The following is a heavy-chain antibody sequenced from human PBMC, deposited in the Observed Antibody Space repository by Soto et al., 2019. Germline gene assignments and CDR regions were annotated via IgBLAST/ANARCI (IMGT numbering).Heavy chain of an antibody. CDR1: GYTFTCYY. D-gene: IGHD1-26*01. CDR2: INPNSGGT. Sequence: ASVKVSCKASGYTFTCYYMPWLRQAPGQGLEWMGWINPNSGGTNYAQKFQGWVTLTRDPSISPAYMELSRLRSDDTEGYYGERAEQRGSYYFDYWGQGTLVTVSS. V-gene: IGHV1-2*04. J-gene: IGHJ4*02. CDR3: ERAEQRGSYYFDY.